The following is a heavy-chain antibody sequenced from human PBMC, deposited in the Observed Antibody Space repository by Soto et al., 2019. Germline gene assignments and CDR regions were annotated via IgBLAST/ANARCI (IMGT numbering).Heavy chain of an antibody. CDR3: ANHIAARPDY. V-gene: IGHV3-30*18. D-gene: IGHD6-6*01. J-gene: IGHJ4*02. CDR2: ISYDGSNK. Sequence: QVQLVESGGGVVQPGRSLRLSCAASGFTFSSYGMHWVRQAPGKGLEWVAVISYDGSNKYYADSVKGRFTISRDNSKNTRYLQMNSLRDEDTAVYYCANHIAARPDYWGQGTLVTVSS. CDR1: GFTFSSYG.